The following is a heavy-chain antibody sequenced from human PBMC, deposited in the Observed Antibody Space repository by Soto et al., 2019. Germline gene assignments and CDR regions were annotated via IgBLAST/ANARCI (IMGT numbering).Heavy chain of an antibody. J-gene: IGHJ5*02. D-gene: IGHD5-18*01. CDR1: GYTFTRDQ. CDR2: IDPSGGKT. CDR3: ARVMRSLLSITALDT. Sequence: GASVKVSCKASGYTFTRDQIHWVRQAPGQGLEWMGVIDPSGGKTNYAQKFQGRVTMTRDTSTSTVYMALSSLRSEDTAIYFCARVMRSLLSITALDTWGQGTLVTVSS. V-gene: IGHV1-46*01.